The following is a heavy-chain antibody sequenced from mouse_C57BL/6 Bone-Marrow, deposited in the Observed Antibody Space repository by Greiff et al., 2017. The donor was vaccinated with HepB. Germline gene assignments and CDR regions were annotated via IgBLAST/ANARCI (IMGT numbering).Heavy chain of an antibody. CDR3: ARPGYYYGSSWYFDV. V-gene: IGHV1-50*01. Sequence: QVQLQQPGAELVKPGASVKLSCKASGYTFTSYWMQWVKQRPGQGLEWIGEIDPSDSYTNYNQKFKGKATLTVDTSSSTAYMQLSSLTSEDSVVYYCARPGYYYGSSWYFDVWGTGTTVTVSS. J-gene: IGHJ1*03. D-gene: IGHD1-1*01. CDR2: IDPSDSYT. CDR1: GYTFTSYW.